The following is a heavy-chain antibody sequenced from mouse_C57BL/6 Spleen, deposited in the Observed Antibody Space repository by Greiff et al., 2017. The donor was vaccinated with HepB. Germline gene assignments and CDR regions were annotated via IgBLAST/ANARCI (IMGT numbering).Heavy chain of an antibody. CDR1: GFTFSDYG. V-gene: IGHV5-17*01. CDR2: ISSGSSTI. J-gene: IGHJ2*01. CDR3: ARVITTVVEEFFGY. Sequence: EVKLVESGGGLVKPGGSLKLSCAASGFTFSDYGMHWVRQAPEKGLEWVAYISSGSSTIYYADTVKGRFTISRDNAKNTLFLQMISLRSEDTGMYYCARVITTVVEEFFGYGGQGTTLTGSS. D-gene: IGHD1-1*01.